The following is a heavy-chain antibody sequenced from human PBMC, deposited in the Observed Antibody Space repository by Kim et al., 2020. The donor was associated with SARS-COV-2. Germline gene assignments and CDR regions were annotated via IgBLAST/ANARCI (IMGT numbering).Heavy chain of an antibody. CDR2: T. J-gene: IGHJ4*02. D-gene: IGHD4-4*01. Sequence: TKYSQKLPGRVTITRDTSAKTAYMELRRLTTKDTAIYYCARDMDPTVYDYWGQGTLVTVSS. CDR3: ARDMDPTVYDY. V-gene: IGHV1-3*01.